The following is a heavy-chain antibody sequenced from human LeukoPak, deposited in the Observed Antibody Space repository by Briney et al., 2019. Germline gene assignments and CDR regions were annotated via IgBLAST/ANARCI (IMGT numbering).Heavy chain of an antibody. V-gene: IGHV4-59*11. D-gene: IGHD3-3*01. J-gene: IGHJ4*02. CDR1: GGSISSHF. CDR3: ARMYYDFWSVPSMFDY. CDR2: MSYGGIT. Sequence: PSETLSPTCTVSGGSISSHFRSRIRQPPGKGLEWVGHMSYGGITNYNPSLKSRVTISGDTSKNQFSLKLNYVTAADTAIYYCARMYYDFWSVPSMFDYWGQGTLVTVSS.